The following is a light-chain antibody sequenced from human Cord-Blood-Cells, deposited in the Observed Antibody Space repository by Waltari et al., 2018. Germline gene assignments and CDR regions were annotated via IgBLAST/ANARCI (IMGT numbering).Light chain of an antibody. Sequence: DIQMTQSPSSLSASVGDRDTITCRASQSISSYLNWYQHKPGKAPKLLIYAASSLQSGVPSRFSGSGSGTDFTLTISSLQPEDFATYYCQQSYSTPYSFGQGTKLEIK. CDR1: QSISSY. J-gene: IGKJ2*03. V-gene: IGKV1-39*01. CDR3: QQSYSTPYS. CDR2: AAS.